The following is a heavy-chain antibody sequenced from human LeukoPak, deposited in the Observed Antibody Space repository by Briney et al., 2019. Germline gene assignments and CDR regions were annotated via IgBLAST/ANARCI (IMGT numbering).Heavy chain of an antibody. CDR1: GGSISSYY. Sequence: PSETLSLTCTVSGGSISSYYWSWIRQPPGKGLEWIGYIYYSGSTNYNTSLKSRVTISVDTSKNQFSLKLSSVTAADTAVYYCARADTAMAEPFDYWGQGTLVTVSS. CDR2: IYYSGST. J-gene: IGHJ4*02. V-gene: IGHV4-59*01. D-gene: IGHD5-18*01. CDR3: ARADTAMAEPFDY.